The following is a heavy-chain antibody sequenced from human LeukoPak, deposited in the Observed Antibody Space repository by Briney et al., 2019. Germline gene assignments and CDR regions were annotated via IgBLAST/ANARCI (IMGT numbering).Heavy chain of an antibody. CDR2: IYYSGST. D-gene: IGHD6-6*01. V-gene: IGHV4-39*07. CDR1: GGSIGSSSYY. Sequence: PSETLSLTCTVSGGSIGSSSYYWGWIRQPPGKGLEWIGSIYYSGSTYYNPSLKSRVTISVDTSKNQFSLKLSSVTAADAAVYYCAREEIELGSIAARPAFDPWGQGTLVTVSS. J-gene: IGHJ5*02. CDR3: AREEIELGSIAARPAFDP.